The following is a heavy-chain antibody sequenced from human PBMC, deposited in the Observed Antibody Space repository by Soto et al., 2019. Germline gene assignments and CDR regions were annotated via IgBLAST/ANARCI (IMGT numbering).Heavy chain of an antibody. CDR1: GFTFSSYA. Sequence: EVQLLESGGGLVQPGGSLRLSCAASGFTFSSYAMRWVRQAPGKGLEWVSAISGSGGSTYYADSVQGRFTISRDNSKNTLYLQMNSLRAEDTAVYYCAPHLWFGELYYWGQGTLVTVSS. V-gene: IGHV3-23*01. CDR3: APHLWFGELYY. J-gene: IGHJ4*02. CDR2: ISGSGGST. D-gene: IGHD3-10*01.